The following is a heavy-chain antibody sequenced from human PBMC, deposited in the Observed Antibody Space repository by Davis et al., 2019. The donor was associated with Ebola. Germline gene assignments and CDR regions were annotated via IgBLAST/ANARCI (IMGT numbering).Heavy chain of an antibody. V-gene: IGHV3-7*03. CDR2: IKEDGSEK. J-gene: IGHJ6*02. Sequence: GESLKISCAASGFIFSDYWMHWVRQAPGKGLEWVAKIKEDGSEKLEVDSVKGRFTISRDNAKDSLYLQMNSLRAEDTAVYYCARGSRNMDVWGQGTTVTVSS. CDR3: ARGSRNMDV. CDR1: GFIFSDYW.